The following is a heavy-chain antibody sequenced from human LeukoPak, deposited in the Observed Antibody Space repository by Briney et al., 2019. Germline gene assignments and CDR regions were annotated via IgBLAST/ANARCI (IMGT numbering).Heavy chain of an antibody. J-gene: IGHJ4*02. CDR1: GFTVSSNY. Sequence: PGGSLRLSCAASGFTVSSNYMSWVRQAPGKGLEWVSVIYSGGSTYYADSVKGRFTISRDNSKNTLYLQMNSLRAEDTAVYYCARDPNTVVTPTASGYWGQGTLVTVSS. V-gene: IGHV3-66*01. CDR3: ARDPNTVVTPTASGY. CDR2: IYSGGST. D-gene: IGHD4-23*01.